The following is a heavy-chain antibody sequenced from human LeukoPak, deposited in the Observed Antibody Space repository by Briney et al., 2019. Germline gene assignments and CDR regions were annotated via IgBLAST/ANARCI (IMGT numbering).Heavy chain of an antibody. CDR2: IIPIFGTA. J-gene: IGHJ4*02. Sequence: SVKVSCKASGGTFSSYAISWVRQAPGQGLGWMGGIIPIFGTANYAQKFQGRVTITADESTSTAYMELSSLRSEDTAVYYCARDAAAGTGVDYWGQGTLVTVSS. CDR3: ARDAAAGTGVDY. CDR1: GGTFSSYA. V-gene: IGHV1-69*13. D-gene: IGHD6-13*01.